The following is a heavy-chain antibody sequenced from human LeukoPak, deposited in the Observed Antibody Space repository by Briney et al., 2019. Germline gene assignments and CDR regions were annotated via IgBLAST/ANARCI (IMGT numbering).Heavy chain of an antibody. CDR1: GGSLSNYF. Sequence: SETLSLTCTVSGGSLSNYFWSWIRQPPGKGLEWIGYIYYSGSTNYNPSLKSRVTISVDTSKNQFSLKLSSVTAADTAVYYCASAVGFYYYMDVWGKGTTVTVSS. D-gene: IGHD1-26*01. J-gene: IGHJ6*03. CDR3: ASAVGFYYYMDV. V-gene: IGHV4-59*01. CDR2: IYYSGST.